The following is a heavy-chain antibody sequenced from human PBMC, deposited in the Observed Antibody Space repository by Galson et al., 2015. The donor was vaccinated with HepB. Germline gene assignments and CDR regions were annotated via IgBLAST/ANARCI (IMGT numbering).Heavy chain of an antibody. V-gene: IGHV3-30*18. D-gene: IGHD4-23*01. J-gene: IGHJ6*02. CDR3: AKDLMTTVVTDYYYGMDV. CDR2: ISYDGSNK. Sequence: SLRLSCAASGFTFSSYGMHWVRQAPGKGLEWVAVISYDGSNKYYADSVKGRFTISRDNSKNTLYLQMNSLRAEDTAVYYCAKDLMTTVVTDYYYGMDVWGQGTTVTVSS. CDR1: GFTFSSYG.